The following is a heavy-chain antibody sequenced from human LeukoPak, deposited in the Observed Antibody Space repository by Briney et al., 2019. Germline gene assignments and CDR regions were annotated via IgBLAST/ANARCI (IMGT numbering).Heavy chain of an antibody. CDR2: IYHSGST. CDR3: ARGVLPRYPYYYDSSGYYPYYFDY. J-gene: IGHJ4*02. V-gene: IGHV4-30-2*01. D-gene: IGHD3-22*01. CDR1: GGSISSGGYS. Sequence: PSETLSLTCAVSGGSISSGGYSWSWIRQPPGKGLEWIGYIYHSGSTYYNPSLKSRVTISVDRSKNQSSLKLSSVTAADTAVYYCARGVLPRYPYYYDSSGYYPYYFDYWGQGTLVTVSS.